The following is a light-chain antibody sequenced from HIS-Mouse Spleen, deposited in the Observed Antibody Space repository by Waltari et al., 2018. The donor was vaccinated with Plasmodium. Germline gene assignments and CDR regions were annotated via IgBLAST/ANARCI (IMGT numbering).Light chain of an antibody. CDR1: TLADNY. CDR3: QAWDSSTVV. V-gene: IGLV3-1*01. J-gene: IGLJ2*01. CDR2: QDS. Sequence: YELTQPPSVSVSPGQTASIPCYGDTLADNYACWYQQKPGQSPVLVIYQDSKRPSGIPERFSGSNSGNTATLTISGTQAMDEADYYCQAWDSSTVVFGGGTKLTVL.